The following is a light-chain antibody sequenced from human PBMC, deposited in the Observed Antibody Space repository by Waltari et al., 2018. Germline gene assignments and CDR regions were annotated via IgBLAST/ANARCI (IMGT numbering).Light chain of an antibody. CDR3: QQFDDLPYT. Sequence: DIQMTQSPSSLSASVGDRVNITCQASQDISNYLNWYQQKPGKAPELLIYEASNLEKGVPSRFSGSGSGTDFSFTISSLQPEDIATYHCQQFDDLPYTFGPGTKVDI. CDR1: QDISNY. CDR2: EAS. J-gene: IGKJ3*01. V-gene: IGKV1-33*01.